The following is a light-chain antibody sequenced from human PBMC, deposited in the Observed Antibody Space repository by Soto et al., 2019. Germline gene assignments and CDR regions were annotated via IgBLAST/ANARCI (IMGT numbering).Light chain of an antibody. CDR1: QSVSSSH. CDR2: GSS. CDR3: QQYDSSPKT. V-gene: IGKV3-20*01. J-gene: IGKJ1*01. Sequence: SRQSVSSSHLSWYPQTPGQAPRLRIYGSSSRATGIPDRFSGSESGTDFTLTSSRLEPEDFAVYYCQQYDSSPKTCGQGTKVDVK.